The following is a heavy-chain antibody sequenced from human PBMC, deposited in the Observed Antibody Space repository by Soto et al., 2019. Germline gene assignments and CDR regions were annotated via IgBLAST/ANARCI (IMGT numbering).Heavy chain of an antibody. J-gene: IGHJ5*02. CDR1: GGSISSGGYY. V-gene: IGHV4-31*03. CDR2: IYYSGST. CDR3: ARGGVYGSGSYYNLVTFDP. D-gene: IGHD3-10*01. Sequence: PSETLSLTCTVSGGSISSGGYYWSWIRQHPGKGLEWIGYIYYSGSTYYNPSLKSRVTISVDTSKNQFSLKLSSVTAADTAVYYCARGGVYGSGSYYNLVTFDPWGQGTLVTVSS.